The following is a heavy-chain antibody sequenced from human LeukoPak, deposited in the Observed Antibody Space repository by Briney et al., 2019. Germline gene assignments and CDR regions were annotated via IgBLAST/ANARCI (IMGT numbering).Heavy chain of an antibody. CDR3: ARHFAYSSSSYFDY. V-gene: IGHV4-59*08. CDR2: VYYTGSI. CDR1: GGSVSSYY. J-gene: IGHJ4*02. Sequence: PSETLSLTCSVSGGSVSSYYWSWIRQPPGKGLEWIGYVYYTGSINYNPSLKSRVTMFEDKSKNQFSLRLYSVTVADTAVYYCARHFAYSSSSYFDYWGQGSLVTVSS. D-gene: IGHD6-6*01.